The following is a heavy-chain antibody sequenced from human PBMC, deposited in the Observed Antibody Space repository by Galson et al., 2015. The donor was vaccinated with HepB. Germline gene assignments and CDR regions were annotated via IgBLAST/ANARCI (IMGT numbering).Heavy chain of an antibody. V-gene: IGHV3-49*03. D-gene: IGHD1-26*01. Sequence: SLRLSCAASGFTFGDYAMSWFRQAPGKGLEWVGFIRSKAYGGTTEYAASVKGRFTISRDDSKSIAYLQMNSLKTEDTAVYYCNSGSYPWHDAFDIWGQGTMVTVSS. CDR1: GFTFGDYA. CDR2: IRSKAYGGTT. CDR3: NSGSYPWHDAFDI. J-gene: IGHJ3*02.